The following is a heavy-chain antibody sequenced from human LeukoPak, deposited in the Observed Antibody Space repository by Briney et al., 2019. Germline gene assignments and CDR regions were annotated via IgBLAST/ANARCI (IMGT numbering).Heavy chain of an antibody. D-gene: IGHD1-26*01. J-gene: IGHJ5*02. Sequence: GGSLRLSCAASGFTFSSYMMHWVRQAPGKGLVWVSRLNRGGDTTTYADSVKGRFTISRDNSKNTLYVQMNSLGVEDKAVYYCARSKEESYYYALGPWGQGIMVTVSS. V-gene: IGHV3-74*01. CDR2: LNRGGDTT. CDR3: ARSKEESYYYALGP. CDR1: GFTFSSYM.